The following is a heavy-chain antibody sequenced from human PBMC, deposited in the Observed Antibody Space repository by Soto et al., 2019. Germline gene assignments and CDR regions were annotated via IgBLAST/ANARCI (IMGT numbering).Heavy chain of an antibody. D-gene: IGHD2-8*01. V-gene: IGHV4-4*02. J-gene: IGHJ4*02. CDR1: GDSISDRNW. CDR2: ISHSGTT. Sequence: PSETLSLTCAVSGDSISDRNWWSWVRQSPGKGLEWIGEISHSGTTNYSPSLQSRVTTALDKSKRQFFLKLTSVTAADTAVYYCARRDYCSNGVCFMNYFVSWGQGILVTVSS. CDR3: ARRDYCSNGVCFMNYFVS.